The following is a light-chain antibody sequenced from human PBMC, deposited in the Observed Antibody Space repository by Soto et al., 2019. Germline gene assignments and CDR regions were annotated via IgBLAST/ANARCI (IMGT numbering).Light chain of an antibody. J-gene: IGKJ4*01. Sequence: DIQMTQSPSSLSASVGDRVTITCRASQGIRNDLGWYQQKPGKAPKRLIYTASSLQSGVPSRFSSSGSVTEFTPTISSLQPDDIATAYCLQHNTYPLTFGGGTKVEIK. CDR1: QGIRND. V-gene: IGKV1-17*01. CDR2: TAS. CDR3: LQHNTYPLT.